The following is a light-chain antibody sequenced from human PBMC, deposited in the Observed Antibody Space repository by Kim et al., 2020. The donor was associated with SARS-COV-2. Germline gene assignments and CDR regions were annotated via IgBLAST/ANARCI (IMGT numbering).Light chain of an antibody. CDR1: ETVRY. J-gene: IGKJ1*01. V-gene: IGKV3-11*01. Sequence: EIVLTQSPGTLSLSPGERATLSCRASETVRYLAWYQQKPGQAPRLLISDASNRATGIPDRFSGSGSGTDFTLTISSLEPEDFAVYYCQERSKWTFGQGTKVDIK. CDR3: QERSKWT. CDR2: DAS.